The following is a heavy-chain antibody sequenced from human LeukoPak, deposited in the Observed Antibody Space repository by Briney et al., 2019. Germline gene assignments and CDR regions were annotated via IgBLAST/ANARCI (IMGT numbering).Heavy chain of an antibody. CDR3: ARGRRDGYNFYWYFDL. CDR2: IFPSGGS. D-gene: IGHD5-24*01. J-gene: IGHJ2*01. Sequence: KTSETLSLTCTVSGASISSDYWSWIRQTPGKALEYIGCIFPSGGSNYNPSLKSRAAILVDTSENQFSLKLTSGTAADTAVYFCARGRRDGYNFYWYFDLWGRGTLVTVSS. V-gene: IGHV4-4*09. CDR1: GASISSDY.